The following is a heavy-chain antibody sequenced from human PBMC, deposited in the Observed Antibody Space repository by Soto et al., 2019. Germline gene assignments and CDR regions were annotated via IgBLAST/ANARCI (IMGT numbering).Heavy chain of an antibody. J-gene: IGHJ6*02. V-gene: IGHV4-34*01. CDR3: ARDSSSWYQGYYYYYYGMDV. D-gene: IGHD6-13*01. Sequence: SETLSLTFAVYGGSFSGYYWSWIRQPPGKGLEWIGEINHSGSTNYNPSLKSRVTISVDTSKNQFSLKLSSVTAADTAVYYCARDSSSWYQGYYYYYYGMDVWGQGTTVT. CDR1: GGSFSGYY. CDR2: INHSGST.